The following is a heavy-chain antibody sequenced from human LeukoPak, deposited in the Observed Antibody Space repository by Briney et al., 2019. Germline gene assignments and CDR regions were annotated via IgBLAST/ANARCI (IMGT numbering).Heavy chain of an antibody. J-gene: IGHJ4*02. Sequence: SETLSLTCAVYGGSFSGYYWSWIRQPPGKGLEWIGEINHSGSTNYNPSLKSRVTISVDTSKNQFSLKLSSVTATDTAVYFCARRAYSAAYWKHFDYWGQGTLVTVSS. D-gene: IGHD1-1*01. V-gene: IGHV4-34*01. CDR2: INHSGST. CDR1: GGSFSGYY. CDR3: ARRAYSAAYWKHFDY.